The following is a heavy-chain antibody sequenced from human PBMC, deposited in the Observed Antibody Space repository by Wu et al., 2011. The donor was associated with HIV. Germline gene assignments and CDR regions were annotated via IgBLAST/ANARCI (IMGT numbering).Heavy chain of an antibody. J-gene: IGHJ4*02. CDR3: ARDRDNWNDEASFDY. D-gene: IGHD1-1*01. V-gene: IGHV1-2*02. Sequence: QVQLVQSGAEVKKPGASVKVSCKASGYTFTGYYMHWVRQAPGQGLEWMGWINPNSGGTNYAQKFQGRVTMTRDTSISTAYMELSRLRSDDTAVYYCARDRDNWNDEASFDYWGQGTLVTVSS. CDR2: INPNSGGT. CDR1: GYTFTGYY.